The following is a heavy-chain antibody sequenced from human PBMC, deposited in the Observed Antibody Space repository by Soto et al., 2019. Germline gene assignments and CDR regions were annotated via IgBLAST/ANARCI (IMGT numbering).Heavy chain of an antibody. CDR1: GYTFTSYY. Sequence: ASVKVSCKASGYTFTSYYMRWVRQAPGQGLEWMGIINPSGGSTSYAQKFQGRVTMTRDTSTSTVYMELSSLRSEDTAVYYCARGWGQYDSSGYQFMNEYFQHWGQGTLVTVSS. D-gene: IGHD3-22*01. CDR3: ARGWGQYDSSGYQFMNEYFQH. V-gene: IGHV1-46*01. CDR2: INPSGGST. J-gene: IGHJ1*01.